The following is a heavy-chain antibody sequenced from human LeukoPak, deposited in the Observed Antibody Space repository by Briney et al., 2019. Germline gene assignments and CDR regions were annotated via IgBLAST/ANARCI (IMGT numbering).Heavy chain of an antibody. Sequence: GGSLRLSCAASGFTFSSYGMHWVRQAPGKGLEWVAVIWYDGSNKYYADSVKGRFTISRDNSKNTLYLQMNSLRAEDTAVYYCARVEGGYCSSTSCYLYYYYYGMDVWGQGTTVTVSS. D-gene: IGHD2-2*01. CDR3: ARVEGGYCSSTSCYLYYYYYGMDV. J-gene: IGHJ6*02. CDR2: IWYDGSNK. CDR1: GFTFSSYG. V-gene: IGHV3-33*01.